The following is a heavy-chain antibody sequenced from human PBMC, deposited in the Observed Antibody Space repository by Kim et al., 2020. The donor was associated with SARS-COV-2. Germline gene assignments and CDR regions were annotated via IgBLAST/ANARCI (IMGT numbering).Heavy chain of an antibody. V-gene: IGHV4-59*01. Sequence: SETLSLTCTVSGASISGFYWTWIRQPPGKGLEWIGHIYDSGVTKNNPSLQSRVTLSVDTSRTQFSLRLRSVTAADTAIYYCPRGGYSPWVSYSYGMDAWG. CDR2: IYDSGVT. CDR1: GASISGFY. CDR3: PRGGYSPWVSYSYGMDA. J-gene: IGHJ6*01. D-gene: IGHD5-18*01.